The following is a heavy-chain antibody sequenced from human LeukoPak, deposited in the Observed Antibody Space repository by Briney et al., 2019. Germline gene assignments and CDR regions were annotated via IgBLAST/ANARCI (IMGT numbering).Heavy chain of an antibody. Sequence: ASVKVSCKASGYTLTELSMHWVRQAPGKGLEWMGGFDPEDGETIYAQKFQGRVTMTEDTSTDTAYMELSSLRSEDTAVYYCATFSPNLQVITGPFDYWGQGTLVTVSS. D-gene: IGHD3-10*01. CDR3: ATFSPNLQVITGPFDY. CDR2: FDPEDGET. CDR1: GYTLTELS. J-gene: IGHJ4*02. V-gene: IGHV1-24*01.